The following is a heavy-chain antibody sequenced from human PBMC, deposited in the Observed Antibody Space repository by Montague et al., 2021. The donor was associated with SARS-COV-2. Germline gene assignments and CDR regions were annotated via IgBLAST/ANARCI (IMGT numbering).Heavy chain of an antibody. Sequence: SETLSLTCTVDGQSLSGDNQARIGQAQVKGPVRIGESKQSGGTNYNPSLKSRVTISVDTSKNQFSLKLSSVTAADTAVYYCARGSGCSGGSCYSEWDPHYYYGMDVWGQGTTVTVSS. CDR3: ARGSGCSGGSCYSEWDPHYYYGMDV. D-gene: IGHD2-15*01. CDR2: SKQSGGT. J-gene: IGHJ6*02. CDR1: GQSLSGDN. V-gene: IGHV4-34*01.